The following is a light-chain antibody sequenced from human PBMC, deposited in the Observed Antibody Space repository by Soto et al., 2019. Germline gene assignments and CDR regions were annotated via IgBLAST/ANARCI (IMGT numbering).Light chain of an antibody. CDR1: QTVSSGY. V-gene: IGKV3D-20*01. CDR3: QQYGSSPLT. Sequence: EIVLTQSPVTLSLSPGERATLSCGASQTVSSGYLAWYQQRPSLAPRLLIYDASSRATGIPDRFSGSGSGTDFSLTISRLEPEDFAVYYCQQYGSSPLTFGGGTKVDIK. J-gene: IGKJ4*01. CDR2: DAS.